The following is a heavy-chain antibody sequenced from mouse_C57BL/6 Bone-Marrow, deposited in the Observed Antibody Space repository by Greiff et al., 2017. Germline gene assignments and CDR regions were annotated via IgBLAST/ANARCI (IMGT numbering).Heavy chain of an antibody. Sequence: EVMLVESEGGLVQPGSSMKLSCTASGFTFSDYYMAWVRQVPEKGLEWVANINYDGSSTYYLDSLKSRFIISRDNAKNILYLQMSSLKSEDTATYYCARAFYYGSSYWYFDVWGTGTTVTGSS. CDR3: ARAFYYGSSYWYFDV. CDR2: INYDGSST. CDR1: GFTFSDYY. D-gene: IGHD1-1*01. V-gene: IGHV5-16*01. J-gene: IGHJ1*03.